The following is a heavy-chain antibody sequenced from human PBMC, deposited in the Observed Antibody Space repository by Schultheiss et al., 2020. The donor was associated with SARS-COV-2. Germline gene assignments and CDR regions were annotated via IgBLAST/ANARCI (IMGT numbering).Heavy chain of an antibody. J-gene: IGHJ4*02. Sequence: ASVKVSCKASGFTFTSSAVQWVRQAPGQRLEWMGWINAGNGNTKYSQKFQGRVTITRDTSASTAYMELSSLRSEDTAVYYCARVRYYYDSSGYGYDYWGQGTLVTVSS. CDR1: GFTFTSSA. V-gene: IGHV1-3*01. D-gene: IGHD3-22*01. CDR2: INAGNGNT. CDR3: ARVRYYYDSSGYGYDY.